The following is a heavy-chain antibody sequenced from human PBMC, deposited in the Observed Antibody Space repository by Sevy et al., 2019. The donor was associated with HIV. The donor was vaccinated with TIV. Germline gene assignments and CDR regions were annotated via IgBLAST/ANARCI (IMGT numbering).Heavy chain of an antibody. CDR3: ARGLERGGSGSYFDP. J-gene: IGHJ5*02. V-gene: IGHV4-4*07. CDR1: GDSISTYY. CDR2: IQTGGHT. Sequence: SESLSLTCIVSGDSISTYYWSWVRQSAGRGLEWVGRIQTGGHTNYNPSPKNRVTTSVETSKSQFSLKLSSVTAADTAVYYCARGLERGGSGSYFDPWGQGTMVTVSS. D-gene: IGHD3-10*01.